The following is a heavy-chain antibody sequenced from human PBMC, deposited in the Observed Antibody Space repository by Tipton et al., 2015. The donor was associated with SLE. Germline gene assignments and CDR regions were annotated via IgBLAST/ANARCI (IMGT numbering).Heavy chain of an antibody. J-gene: IGHJ4*02. CDR2: IYSSGSA. D-gene: IGHD5-12*01. Sequence: LRLSCIVSGDSISSGSYYWSWIRQPAGKGLEWIGRIYSSGSANYNPSLRSRASISVDTSKNRFSLTLGSVTAADTAVYYCARVVVECISHSCYNFDSWGQGTLVTVSS. CDR1: GDSISSGSYY. V-gene: IGHV4-61*02. CDR3: ARVVVECISHSCYNFDS.